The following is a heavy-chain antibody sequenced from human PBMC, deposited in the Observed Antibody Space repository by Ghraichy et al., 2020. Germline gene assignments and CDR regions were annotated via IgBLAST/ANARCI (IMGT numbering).Heavy chain of an antibody. Sequence: SGPTLVKPTQTLTLTCTFSGFSLNTSGVGVGWIRQPPGKALEWLALIYWDDDKRYNPSLKSRLTITKDTSKNQVVLTMTNMDPVDTATYYCTHRGDFWSGSGSGFDYWGQGTLVTVSS. V-gene: IGHV2-5*02. CDR2: IYWDDDK. D-gene: IGHD3-3*01. J-gene: IGHJ4*02. CDR3: THRGDFWSGSGSGFDY. CDR1: GFSLNTSGVG.